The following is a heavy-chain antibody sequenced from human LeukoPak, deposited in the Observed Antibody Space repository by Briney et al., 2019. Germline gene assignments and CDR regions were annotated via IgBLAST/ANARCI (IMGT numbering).Heavy chain of an antibody. Sequence: SETLSLTCTVSGYSISSGYYWGWIRQPPGKGLEWIGSIYHSGSTYYNPSLKSRVTISVDTSKNQFSLKLSSVTAADTAVYYCASRGYDYVWGRKNLLDYWGQGTLVTVSS. D-gene: IGHD3-16*01. J-gene: IGHJ4*02. CDR3: ASRGYDYVWGRKNLLDY. CDR2: IYHSGST. V-gene: IGHV4-38-2*02. CDR1: GYSISSGYY.